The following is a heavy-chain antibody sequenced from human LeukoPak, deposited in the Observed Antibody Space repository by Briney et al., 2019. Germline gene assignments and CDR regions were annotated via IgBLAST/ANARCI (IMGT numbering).Heavy chain of an antibody. CDR1: GFTFSNYA. D-gene: IGHD6-13*01. CDR2: ISGDGGST. Sequence: PGASLRLSCAASGFTFSNYAMRWVRQAPGKGLEWVSGISGDGGSTYYADSVKARFTISRGSSENALYLQMNSLRAEDTAVYYCAKTSKYSTTWYDYWGQGTLVTVSS. V-gene: IGHV3-23*01. J-gene: IGHJ4*02. CDR3: AKTSKYSTTWYDY.